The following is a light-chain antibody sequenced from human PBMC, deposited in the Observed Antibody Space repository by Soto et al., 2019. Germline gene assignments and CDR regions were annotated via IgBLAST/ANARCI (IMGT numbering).Light chain of an antibody. CDR2: DVS. Sequence: DIQMTQSPSTLSASVGDRVTITCRASQSINAWLAWYQQKPGKAPKLLIYDVSTLDSGVPSRFSGSASGTEFTLTFSSLESDDFATYYCQQYHRYSTFGQGTRVDIK. CDR1: QSINAW. J-gene: IGKJ1*01. CDR3: QQYHRYST. V-gene: IGKV1-5*01.